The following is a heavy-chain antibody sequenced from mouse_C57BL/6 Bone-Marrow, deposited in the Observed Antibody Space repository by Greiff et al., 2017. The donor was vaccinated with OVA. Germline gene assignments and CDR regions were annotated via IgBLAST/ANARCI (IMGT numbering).Heavy chain of an antibody. Sequence: VQLQQSGTVLARPGASVKMSCKTSGYTFTSYWMHWVKQRPGQGLEWIGAIYPGNSDTSYNQKFKGKAKLTAVTSASTAYMELRSLTNEDSAVYYCTRRKYYGSSLYYFDYWGQGTTLTVSS. J-gene: IGHJ2*01. CDR1: GYTFTSYW. V-gene: IGHV1-5*01. CDR3: TRRKYYGSSLYYFDY. D-gene: IGHD1-1*01. CDR2: IYPGNSDT.